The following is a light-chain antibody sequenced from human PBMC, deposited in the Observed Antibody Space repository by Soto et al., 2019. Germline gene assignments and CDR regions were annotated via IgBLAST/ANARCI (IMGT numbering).Light chain of an antibody. CDR3: SSYTSSSTRV. CDR2: EVS. CDR1: SSDVGGYNY. Sequence: QSALTQPASVSGSPGQSITISCTGTSSDVGGYNYVSWYQQHPGKAPKLMIYEVSNRPSGVSNRFAGSKSGNTASLTLSGLQADDAADYYCSSYTSSSTRVFGGGTKLTVL. V-gene: IGLV2-14*01. J-gene: IGLJ3*02.